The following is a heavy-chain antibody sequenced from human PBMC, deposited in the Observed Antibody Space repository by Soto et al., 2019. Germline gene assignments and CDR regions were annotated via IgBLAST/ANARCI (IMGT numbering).Heavy chain of an antibody. D-gene: IGHD2-2*01. CDR2: IDWDNEK. CDR1: GFSLGASEVC. Sequence: SGPTLVNPTQTLTLTCTFSGFSLGASEVCVSWIRQPPGKALEWLARIDWDNEKYYSTSLKTRLTISKDSSKNQVVLTMTNMDPVDTATYYCARILGASSTGPYPNYGMDVWGQGTTVTVSS. CDR3: ARILGASSTGPYPNYGMDV. V-gene: IGHV2-70*11. J-gene: IGHJ6*02.